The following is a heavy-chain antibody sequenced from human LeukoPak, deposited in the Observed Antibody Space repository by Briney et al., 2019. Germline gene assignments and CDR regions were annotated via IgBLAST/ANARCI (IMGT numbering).Heavy chain of an antibody. V-gene: IGHV1-2*02. CDR1: GYTFTGYY. CDR3: ARASGDDILTGTTVDY. D-gene: IGHD3-9*01. CDR2: INPNSGGT. J-gene: IGHJ4*02. Sequence: VASVKVSCKASGYTFTGYYMHWVRQAPGQGLEWMGWINPNSGGTNYAQKFQGRVTMTRDTSISTAYMELSRLRSDDTAVYYCARASGDDILTGTTVDYWGQGTLVTVSS.